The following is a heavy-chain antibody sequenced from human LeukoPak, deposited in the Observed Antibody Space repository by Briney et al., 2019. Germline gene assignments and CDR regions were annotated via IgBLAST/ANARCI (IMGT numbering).Heavy chain of an antibody. J-gene: IGHJ4*02. CDR1: GASISSYY. D-gene: IGHD3-16*01. Sequence: PSETLSLTCTVSGASISSYYWSWIRQPPGKGLEWIASIFYSGSTNYNSSLKSRVTISVDTSKNQFSLKLSSVTAADTAVYYCAGGGARGLYYFDYWGQGTLVTVSS. CDR3: AGGGARGLYYFDY. CDR2: IFYSGST. V-gene: IGHV4-59*01.